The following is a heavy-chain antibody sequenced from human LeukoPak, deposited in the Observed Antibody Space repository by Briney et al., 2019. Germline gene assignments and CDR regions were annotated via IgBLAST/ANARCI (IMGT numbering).Heavy chain of an antibody. CDR2: ISWNSGSI. Sequence: GRSLRLSCAASGFTFDDYAMHWIRQAPGKGLEWVSGISWNSGSIGYADSVKGRFTISRDNAKNSLYLQMNSLRAEDTALYYCAKDGDSYGGFSYYFDYWGQGTLVTVSS. CDR3: AKDGDSYGGFSYYFDY. D-gene: IGHD5-12*01. V-gene: IGHV3-9*01. CDR1: GFTFDDYA. J-gene: IGHJ4*02.